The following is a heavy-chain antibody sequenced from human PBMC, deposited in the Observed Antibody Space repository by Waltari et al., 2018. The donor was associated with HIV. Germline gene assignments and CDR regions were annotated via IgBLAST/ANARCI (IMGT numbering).Heavy chain of an antibody. V-gene: IGHV4-4*07. D-gene: IGHD6-19*01. Sequence: QVQLQESGPGLVKPSETLSLTCTVSGGSISSYYWSWIRQPAGKGLEWIGRIYTSGSTNYDPSRKSRVTRSVDTSKNQFSLKLSAVTAADTAVYYCARDLMWGYSSGWYSDYWGQGTLVTVSS. J-gene: IGHJ4*02. CDR3: ARDLMWGYSSGWYSDY. CDR1: GGSISSYY. CDR2: IYTSGST.